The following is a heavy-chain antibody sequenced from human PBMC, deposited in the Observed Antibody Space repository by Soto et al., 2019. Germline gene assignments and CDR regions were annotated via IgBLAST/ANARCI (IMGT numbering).Heavy chain of an antibody. V-gene: IGHV3-30*18. CDR2: ISYDGSLK. Sequence: QVHLVESGGGVAQPGRSLRLSCAASGFTFSSYGMHWVRQAPGKGLEWVAIISYDGSLKYYADSVKGRFTISRDNSKSALYLQMNSLRPEDTAVYYCAKDFKVSGSYYGSLNYYYGRDVWGQGTTVIVSS. CDR3: AKDFKVSGSYYGSLNYYYGRDV. CDR1: GFTFSSYG. D-gene: IGHD3-10*01. J-gene: IGHJ6*02.